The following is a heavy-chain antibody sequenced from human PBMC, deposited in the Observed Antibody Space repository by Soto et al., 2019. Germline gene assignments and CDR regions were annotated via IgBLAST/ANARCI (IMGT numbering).Heavy chain of an antibody. D-gene: IGHD6-19*01. V-gene: IGHV3-15*07. CDR3: TTEYGWYDY. Sequence: EVQLVESGGGLVKPGGSLRLSCAASGFTFSNAWMNWVRQAPGKGLEWVGRIKSKTDVGTTDYAAPVKGRFTISRDDSKNTLYLQMNSLKTEDTAVYYCTTEYGWYDYWGQGTLVTVSS. CDR2: IKSKTDVGTT. J-gene: IGHJ4*02. CDR1: GFTFSNAW.